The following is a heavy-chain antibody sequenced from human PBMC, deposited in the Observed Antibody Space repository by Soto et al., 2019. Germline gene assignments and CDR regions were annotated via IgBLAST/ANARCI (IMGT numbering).Heavy chain of an antibody. J-gene: IGHJ4*02. D-gene: IGHD1-1*01. V-gene: IGHV4-31*03. CDR1: GGSISTVGHY. CDR2: IYHTGST. CDR3: ARATGTLRSRNCDY. Sequence: SETLSLTCCVSGGSISTVGHYWTWIRQPPGKGLEWIGSIYHTGSTYYSKSLRSRLTMSVDTSKSQFSLRLSSVTAADTAVYYCARATGTLRSRNCDYWGQGSLVTVSS.